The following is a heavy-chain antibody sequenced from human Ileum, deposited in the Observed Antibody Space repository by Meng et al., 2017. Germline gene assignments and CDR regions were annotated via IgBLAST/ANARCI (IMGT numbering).Heavy chain of an antibody. CDR2: INHNGNT. CDR1: GGSFSANY. CDR3: ASARYDN. Sequence: QVQLQQRGAGRVKPWETLSLTCVVYGGSFSANYWTWIRQPPGKGLEWIGEINHNGNTNYKPSLKSRVTISVDTSKKQFSLRLTSVTAADTAVYYCASARYDNWGQGTLVTVSS. V-gene: IGHV4-34*01. J-gene: IGHJ4*02.